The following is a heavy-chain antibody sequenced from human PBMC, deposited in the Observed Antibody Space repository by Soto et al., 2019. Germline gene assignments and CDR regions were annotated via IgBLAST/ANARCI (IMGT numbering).Heavy chain of an antibody. CDR2: ISYDGSNK. V-gene: IGHV3-30*18. Sequence: GGSLRLSCAASGFTFSSYGMHWVRQAPGKGLEWVAVISYDGSNKYYADSVKGRFTISRDNSKNTLYLQMNSLRAEDTAVYYCAKKGGRYSGSYSYDYWGQGTLVTVSS. CDR3: AKKGGRYSGSYSYDY. CDR1: GFTFSSYG. D-gene: IGHD1-26*01. J-gene: IGHJ4*02.